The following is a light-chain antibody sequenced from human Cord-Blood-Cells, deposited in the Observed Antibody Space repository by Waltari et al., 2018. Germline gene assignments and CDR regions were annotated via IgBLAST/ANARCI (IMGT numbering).Light chain of an antibody. J-gene: IGLJ1*01. V-gene: IGLV2-14*03. CDR3: SSYTSSSTRV. CDR2: DVS. CDR1: SSDVGGYNY. Sequence: QSALPQPASVSGSPGQSITISCTGTSSDVGGYNYVSWYQQHPGKAPKRMIYDVSNRPSGVSTRFSGTKSCNAASLTISGLQAEDEADYYCSSYTSSSTRVFGTGTNVTVL.